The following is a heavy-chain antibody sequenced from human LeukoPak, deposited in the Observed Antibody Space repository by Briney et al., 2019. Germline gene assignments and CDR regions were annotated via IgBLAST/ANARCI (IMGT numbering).Heavy chain of an antibody. J-gene: IGHJ4*02. CDR1: GFTFTSSA. CDR3: AASSTAGNFDY. Sequence: ASVKVSCKASGFTFTSSAMQWVRQARGQRLEGIGWIVVGSGNTNYAQKFQERDTITRDMSTSTAYMELSSLRSEDTAVYYCAASSTAGNFDYWGQGTLVTVSS. CDR2: IVVGSGNT. D-gene: IGHD3-10*01. V-gene: IGHV1-58*02.